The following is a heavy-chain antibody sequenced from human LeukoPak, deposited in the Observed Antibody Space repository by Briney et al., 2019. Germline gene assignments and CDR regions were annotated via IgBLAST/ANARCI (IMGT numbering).Heavy chain of an antibody. D-gene: IGHD3-9*01. CDR2: ICWYSGSI. V-gene: IGHV3-9*01. CDR1: GFTFDDYA. Sequence: GGSLRLSCAASGFTFDDYAMHWVRHAPGKGLECVSCICWYSGSIGYAHPVKGRFIISRDNATNSLYRQMNSLRAEDTALYYCAKGRDDILTGAIDYWGQGTLVTVSS. CDR3: AKGRDDILTGAIDY. J-gene: IGHJ4*02.